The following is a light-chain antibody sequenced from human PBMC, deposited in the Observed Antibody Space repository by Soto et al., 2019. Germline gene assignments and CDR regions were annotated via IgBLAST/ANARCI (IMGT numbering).Light chain of an antibody. J-gene: IGKJ1*01. CDR3: QQYNSYCT. Sequence: DIQRTQSPSTVSAAGGDRVTITCRASQSISSWLAWYQQKPGKAPKLLIYKASSLESGVPSRFSGSGSGTEFTLTISNLQPDDFATYYCQQYNSYCTFGQGTKVDIK. CDR1: QSISSW. CDR2: KAS. V-gene: IGKV1-5*03.